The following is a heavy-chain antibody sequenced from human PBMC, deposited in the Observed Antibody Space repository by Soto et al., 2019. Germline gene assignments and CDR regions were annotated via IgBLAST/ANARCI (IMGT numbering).Heavy chain of an antibody. J-gene: IGHJ5*02. Sequence: EVQLVESGGGLVQPGGSLRLSCAASGFTFSTYSMNWVRQAPGKGLEWVSYISSTSGTMSYADSVKGRFTISRDNAKNSRYLQMNSLTDEDTAVYYCATWRDFKESWGQGTLVTVSS. CDR1: GFTFSTYS. CDR2: ISSTSGTM. CDR3: ATWRDFKES. D-gene: IGHD1-1*01. V-gene: IGHV3-48*02.